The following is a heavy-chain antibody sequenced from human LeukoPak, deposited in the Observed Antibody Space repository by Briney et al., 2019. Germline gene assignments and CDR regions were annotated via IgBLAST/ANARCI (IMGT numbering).Heavy chain of an antibody. CDR3: ASGSYYRDYYYYYGMDV. J-gene: IGHJ6*02. V-gene: IGHV4-61*02. Sequence: SQTLSLTCTVSGGSISSGSYYWSWIRQPAGKGLEWIGRIYTSGSTNYNPSLKSRVTISVDTSKNQFSLKLSSVTAADTAVYYCASGSYYRDYYYYYGMDVWGQGTTVTVSS. CDR1: GGSISSGSYY. D-gene: IGHD1-26*01. CDR2: IYTSGST.